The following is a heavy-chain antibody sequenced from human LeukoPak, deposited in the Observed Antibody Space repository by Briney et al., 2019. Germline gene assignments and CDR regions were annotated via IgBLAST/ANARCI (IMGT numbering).Heavy chain of an antibody. J-gene: IGHJ4*02. CDR2: LHYGGST. V-gene: IGHV4-39*01. CDR3: ARLTFHYDGSGYCFDY. Sequence: PSETLSLTCTVSGGSISSSSYYWGWIRQPPGKGLEWIGSLHYGGSTYYNPSLKSRVTISVDTSKKQISLKQNSVTAADTAVYYCARLTFHYDGSGYCFDYWGQGTLVTVSS. CDR1: GGSISSSSYY. D-gene: IGHD3-22*01.